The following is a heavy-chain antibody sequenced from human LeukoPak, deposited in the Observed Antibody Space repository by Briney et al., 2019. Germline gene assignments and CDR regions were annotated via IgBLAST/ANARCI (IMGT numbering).Heavy chain of an antibody. CDR2: ISGSGGST. V-gene: IGHV3-23*01. Sequence: GRSLRLSCAASGFTFSNYAMSWARQAPGKGLEWVSAISGSGGSTYYADSVKGRFTISRDNSKNTLYLQMNSQRAEDTAVYYCTKGTIWLPFDYWGQGTLVTVSS. J-gene: IGHJ4*02. CDR1: GFTFSNYA. CDR3: TKGTIWLPFDY. D-gene: IGHD5-18*01.